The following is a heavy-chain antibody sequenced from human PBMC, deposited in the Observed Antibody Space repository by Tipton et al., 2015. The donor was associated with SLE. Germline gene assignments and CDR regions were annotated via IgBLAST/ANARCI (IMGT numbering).Heavy chain of an antibody. D-gene: IGHD1-7*01. J-gene: IGHJ4*02. CDR3: AKGDNWDYMED. CDR1: GYPIISGYY. V-gene: IGHV4-4*07. Sequence: TLSLTCHVSGYPIISGYYWSWVRQPPGKGLEWIGRIFTSGGANYNPSLKSRLTMSVDTSKNEISLRLSSVTAADTAVYYCAKGDNWDYMEDWGQGTLVTVSS. CDR2: IFTSGGA.